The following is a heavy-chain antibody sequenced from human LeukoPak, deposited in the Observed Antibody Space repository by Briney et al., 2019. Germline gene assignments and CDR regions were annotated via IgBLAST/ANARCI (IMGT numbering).Heavy chain of an antibody. J-gene: IGHJ4*02. V-gene: IGHV1-69*13. D-gene: IGHD5-24*01. CDR3: ASSEMARLLY. Sequence: SVKVSCKASGVIFSISWVRQAPGQGLEWMGWISTYNGNTNYAQKFQGRVTITADESTSTAYMELSSLRSEDTAVYYCASSEMARLLYWGQGTLVTVSS. CDR1: GVIFS. CDR2: ISTYNGNT.